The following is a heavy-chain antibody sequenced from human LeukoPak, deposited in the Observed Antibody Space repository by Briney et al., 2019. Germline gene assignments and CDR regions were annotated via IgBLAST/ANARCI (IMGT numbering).Heavy chain of an antibody. CDR2: IRGKANSYAT. CDR1: GFTFSGSA. V-gene: IGHV3-73*01. D-gene: IGHD4-17*01. Sequence: GGSLRLSCAASGFTFSGSAMHWVRQASGKGLEWVGRIRGKANSYATAYAASVKGRLTISRDDSKNTAYLQMNSLKTEDTAVYYCTQLTTGGYWGQGTLVTVSS. J-gene: IGHJ4*02. CDR3: TQLTTGGY.